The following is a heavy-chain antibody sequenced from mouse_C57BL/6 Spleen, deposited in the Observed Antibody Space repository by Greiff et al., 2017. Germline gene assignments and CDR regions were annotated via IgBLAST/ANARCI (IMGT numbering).Heavy chain of an antibody. V-gene: IGHV1-18*01. D-gene: IGHD2-4*01. CDR2: INPNNGGT. Sequence: VHVKQSGPELVKPGASVKIPCKASGYTFTDYNMDWVKQSHGKSLEWIGDINPNNGGTIYNQKFKGKATLTVDKSSSTAYMELRSLTSEDTAVYYCAREGDYDEDYYAMDYWGQGTSVTVSS. CDR3: AREGDYDEDYYAMDY. CDR1: GYTFTDYN. J-gene: IGHJ4*01.